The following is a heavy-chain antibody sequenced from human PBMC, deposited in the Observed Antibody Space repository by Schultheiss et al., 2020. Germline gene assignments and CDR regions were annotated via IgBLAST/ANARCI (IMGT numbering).Heavy chain of an antibody. D-gene: IGHD6-25*01. J-gene: IGHJ4*02. CDR3: ARVAATGAFDY. CDR1: GGSISSYY. V-gene: IGHV4-31*03. CDR2: IYYSGST. Sequence: SQTLSLTCTVSGGSISSYYWSWIRQHPGKGLEWIGYIYYSGSTYYNPSLKSRVTISVDTSKNQFSLKLSSVTAADTAVYYCARVAATGAFDYWGQGTLVTVSS.